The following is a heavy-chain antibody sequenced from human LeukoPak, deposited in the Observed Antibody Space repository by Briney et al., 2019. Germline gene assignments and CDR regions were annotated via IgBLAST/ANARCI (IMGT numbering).Heavy chain of an antibody. CDR2: IIPICGTT. V-gene: IGHV1-69*13. Sequence: SGKLSCNSAGATFSSYANSWVRQAPAQGLELMGGIIPICGTTNYAQKFQGRVTITAYESTRTAYMELSSLRSEDTAVYYCEFLSSNSNYYDSSGYYSTMDYWGQGTLVTVSS. CDR3: EFLSSNSNYYDSSGYYSTMDY. CDR1: GATFSSYA. J-gene: IGHJ4*02. D-gene: IGHD3-22*01.